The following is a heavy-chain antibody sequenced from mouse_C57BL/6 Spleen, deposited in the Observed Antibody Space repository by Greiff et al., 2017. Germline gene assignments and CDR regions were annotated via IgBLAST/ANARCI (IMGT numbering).Heavy chain of an antibody. V-gene: IGHV1-26*01. D-gene: IGHD4-1*01. CDR2: INPNNGGT. CDR3: AKWDCDVPDY. J-gene: IGHJ2*01. CDR1: GYTFTDYY. Sequence: VQLQQSGPELVKPGASVKISCKASGYTFTDYYMNWVKQSHGKSLAWIGDINPNNGGTSYNQKFKGKATLTVDKSSSTAYMELLSLTSEDSAVYYCAKWDCDVPDYWGRGTTLTVSS.